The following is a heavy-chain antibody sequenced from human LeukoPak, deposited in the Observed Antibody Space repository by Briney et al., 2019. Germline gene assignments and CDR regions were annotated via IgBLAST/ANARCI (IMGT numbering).Heavy chain of an antibody. CDR3: ARVMVAATNWFDP. J-gene: IGHJ5*02. CDR1: GFTFSSYW. CDR2: IKQDGSEK. D-gene: IGHD2-15*01. Sequence: EGSLRLSCAASGFTFSSYWMSWVRQAPGKGLEWVANIKQDGSEKYYVDSVKGRFTISRDNAKNSLYLQMNSLRAEDTAVYYCARVMVAATNWFDPWGQGTLVTVSS. V-gene: IGHV3-7*01.